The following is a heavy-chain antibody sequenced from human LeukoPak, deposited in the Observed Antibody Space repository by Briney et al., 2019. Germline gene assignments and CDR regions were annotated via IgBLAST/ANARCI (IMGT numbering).Heavy chain of an antibody. Sequence: PSETLSLTCTVSVGSISNYYWSWIRQPPGKGLEWIGYISYSGNTNYNPSLKSRVTISVDASKNQFSLKLSSVTAADTAVYYCARGRTYRXSSWFDPWGXXTXVTVSS. CDR3: ARGRTYRXSSWFDP. CDR1: VGSISNYY. D-gene: IGHD1-26*01. CDR2: ISYSGNT. J-gene: IGHJ5*02. V-gene: IGHV4-59*01.